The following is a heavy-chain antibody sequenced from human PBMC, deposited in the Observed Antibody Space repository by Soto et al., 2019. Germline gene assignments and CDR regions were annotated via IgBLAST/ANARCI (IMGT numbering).Heavy chain of an antibody. CDR3: AKDAISGDGIWLMDS. CDR1: GFTFRNYA. D-gene: IGHD4-17*01. Sequence: GWSLRLSCAASGFTFRNYAMTWARQAPGKGLEWVSSLLRSGSSAYYADSVRGRFTISSDTSANSLYLQMDNLRAEDTAIYYCAKDAISGDGIWLMDSWGQGTVVTVSS. V-gene: IGHV3-23*01. CDR2: LLRSGSSA. J-gene: IGHJ5*02.